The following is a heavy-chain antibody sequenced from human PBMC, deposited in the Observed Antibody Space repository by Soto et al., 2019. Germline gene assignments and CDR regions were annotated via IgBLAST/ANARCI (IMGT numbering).Heavy chain of an antibody. D-gene: IGHD2-8*01. CDR3: AKNGHPPYYYYGMDV. J-gene: IGHJ6*02. CDR1: GYTFTTYG. CDR2: ISGYNGDT. Sequence: ASVKVSCKASGYTFTTYGISWVRQAPGQGFEWMGWISGYNGDTNNAQKFQDRVTMTIDRSTTTAYLELRSLTSDDTAVYYCAKNGHPPYYYYGMDVWGQGTTVTVSS. V-gene: IGHV1-18*01.